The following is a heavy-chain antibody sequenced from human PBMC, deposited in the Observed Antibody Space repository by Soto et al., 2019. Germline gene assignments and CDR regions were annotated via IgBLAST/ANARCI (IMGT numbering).Heavy chain of an antibody. D-gene: IGHD6-19*01. CDR3: ASDIAVAGPPDTTY. CDR2: IYYSGST. V-gene: IGHV4-39*01. J-gene: IGHJ4*02. Sequence: QLQLQESGPGLVKPSETLSLTCTVSGGSISSSSYYWGWIRQPPGKGLEWIGSIYYSGSTYYNPSLKSRVTISVDTSKNQFSLKLSSVTAADTAVYYCASDIAVAGPPDTTYWGQGTLVTVSS. CDR1: GGSISSSSYY.